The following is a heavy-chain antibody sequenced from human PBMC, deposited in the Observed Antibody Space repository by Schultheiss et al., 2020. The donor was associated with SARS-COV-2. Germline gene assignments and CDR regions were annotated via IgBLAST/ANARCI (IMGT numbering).Heavy chain of an antibody. V-gene: IGHV4-34*01. CDR1: GGSFSGYY. CDR3: ARLEDYYYGMDV. CDR2: INHSGST. Sequence: SETLSLTCAVYGGSFSGYYWSWIRQPPGKGLEWIGEINHSGSTNYNPSLKSRVTISVDTSKNQFSLKLSSVTAADTAVYYCARLEDYYYGMDVWGQGTTVTGSS. J-gene: IGHJ6*02.